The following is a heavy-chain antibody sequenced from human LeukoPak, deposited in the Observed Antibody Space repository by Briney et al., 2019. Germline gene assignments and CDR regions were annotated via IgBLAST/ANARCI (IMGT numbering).Heavy chain of an antibody. CDR3: ARGAITIFGVVIMDY. CDR2: IYHSGST. Sequence: SGTLSLTCAVSGGSLSSSNWWSWVRQPPGKGLEWIGEIYHSGSTNYNPSLKSRVTISVDKSKNQFSLKLSSVTAADTAVYYCARGAITIFGVVIMDYWGRGTLVTVSS. D-gene: IGHD3-3*01. J-gene: IGHJ4*02. V-gene: IGHV4-4*02. CDR1: GGSLSSSNW.